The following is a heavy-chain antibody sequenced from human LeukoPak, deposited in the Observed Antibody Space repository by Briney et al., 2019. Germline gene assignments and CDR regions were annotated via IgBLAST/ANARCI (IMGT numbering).Heavy chain of an antibody. CDR1: GFSFSGHW. Sequence: GGSLRLSCTASGFSFSGHWMHWARQLPGKGLVWVSRISPTGSTTSYADSVKGRFTVSRDNAKNTLYLQVNNLRAEDTAVYYCARGPNSNWSGLDFWGQGTLLTVS. V-gene: IGHV3-74*01. J-gene: IGHJ4*02. CDR2: ISPTGSTT. D-gene: IGHD6-6*01. CDR3: ARGPNSNWSGLDF.